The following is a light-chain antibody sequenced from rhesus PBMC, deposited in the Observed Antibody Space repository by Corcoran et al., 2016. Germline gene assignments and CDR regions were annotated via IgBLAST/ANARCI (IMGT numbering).Light chain of an antibody. V-gene: IGKV7-13*01. CDR3: LQSKDSLMYS. CDR2: QAS. CDR1: ESVSFFGINL. Sequence: DIVLTQSPASLAASPGQRATITGRASESVSFFGINLIHWYQQKPGQPPKPLIYQASNKDTGVPARFGGRGSGTDFTLPINPMEADDAADYCCLQSKDSLMYSFGQGTKVEIK. J-gene: IGKJ2*01.